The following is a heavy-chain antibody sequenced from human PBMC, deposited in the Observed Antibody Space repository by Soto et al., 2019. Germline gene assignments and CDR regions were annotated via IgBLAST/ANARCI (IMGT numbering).Heavy chain of an antibody. CDR1: GFTFSGSA. CDR3: TATLRLGELSLYYYYMDV. J-gene: IGHJ6*03. Sequence: GGSLRLSCAASGFTFSGSAMHWVRQASGKGLEWVGRIRSKANSYATAYAASVKGRFTISRDDSKNTAYLQMNSLKTEDTDVYYCTATLRLGELSLYYYYMDVWGKGTTVTVSS. V-gene: IGHV3-73*01. D-gene: IGHD3-16*02. CDR2: IRSKANSYAT.